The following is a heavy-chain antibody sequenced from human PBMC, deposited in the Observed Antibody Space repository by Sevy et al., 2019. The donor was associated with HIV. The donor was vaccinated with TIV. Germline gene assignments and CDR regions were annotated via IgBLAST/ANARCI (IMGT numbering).Heavy chain of an antibody. Sequence: ASVKVSCKASGYTFTNNYIHWVRQAPGQGLEWMGRVDPSAGNTTYAQKFQGRVTMTRDTSTSLVYMDLSSPRAEDTAVYYCVRDDPDQHFDSWGQGTLVTVSS. J-gene: IGHJ4*02. CDR1: GYTFTNNY. CDR2: VDPSAGNT. CDR3: VRDDPDQHFDS. V-gene: IGHV1-46*01.